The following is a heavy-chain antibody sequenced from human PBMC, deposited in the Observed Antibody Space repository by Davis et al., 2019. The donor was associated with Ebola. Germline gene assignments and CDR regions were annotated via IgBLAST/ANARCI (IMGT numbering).Heavy chain of an antibody. V-gene: IGHV4-30-4*01. CDR3: SRISQPGYSVTGAFYY. CDR1: GGSISSGYYF. CDR2: IYSSGST. Sequence: PSETLSLTCTVSGGSISSGYYFWSWIRQPPGKGLEWIGYIYSSGSTYYNPSLKSRVTISVDTSKNQFSLRLTSVTAADTAVYYCSRISQPGYSVTGAFYYWGQGTLVTVSS. D-gene: IGHD2-8*02. J-gene: IGHJ4*02.